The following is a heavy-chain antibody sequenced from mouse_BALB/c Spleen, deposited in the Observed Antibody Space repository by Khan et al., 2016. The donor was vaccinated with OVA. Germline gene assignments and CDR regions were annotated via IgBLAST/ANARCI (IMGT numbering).Heavy chain of an antibody. V-gene: IGHV2-6-4*01. D-gene: IGHD2-14*01. CDR2: IWGGGGT. Sequence: VQLKESGPGLVAPSQSLSSTCTVSGFSLSRYNIHWVRQPPGKGLEWLGVIWGGGGTDYNSTLKSRLSISKDKSKSQVFLKMNSLQTDDTAMYYCARAYYRYDGYYAMDYWGQGTSVTVSS. CDR1: GFSLSRYN. CDR3: ARAYYRYDGYYAMDY. J-gene: IGHJ4*01.